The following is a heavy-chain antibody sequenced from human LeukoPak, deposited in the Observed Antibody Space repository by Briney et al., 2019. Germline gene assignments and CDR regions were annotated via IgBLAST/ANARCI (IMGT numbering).Heavy chain of an antibody. Sequence: GGSLRLSCAASGFTFSSYSMNWVRQAPGKGLEWVSSISSSSSSYIYYADSVKGRLTISRDNAKNSLYLQMNSLRAEDTAVYYCARDSGQQLVAPHDYWGQGTLVTVSS. D-gene: IGHD6-13*01. V-gene: IGHV3-21*01. J-gene: IGHJ4*02. CDR3: ARDSGQQLVAPHDY. CDR1: GFTFSSYS. CDR2: ISSSSSSYI.